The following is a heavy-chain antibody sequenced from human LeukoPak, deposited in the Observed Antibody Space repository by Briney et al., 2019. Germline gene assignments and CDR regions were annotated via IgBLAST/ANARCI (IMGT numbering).Heavy chain of an antibody. CDR2: ISYDGSNK. CDR1: GFTFSSYG. J-gene: IGHJ4*02. CDR3: ARDLHGSGSPREYYFDY. Sequence: QSGGSLRLSCAASGFTFSSYGMHWVRQAPGKGLEWVAVISYDGSNKYYADSVKGRFTISRDNAKNSLYLQMNSLRAEDTAVYYCARDLHGSGSPREYYFDYWGQGTLVTVSS. V-gene: IGHV3-30*03. D-gene: IGHD3-10*01.